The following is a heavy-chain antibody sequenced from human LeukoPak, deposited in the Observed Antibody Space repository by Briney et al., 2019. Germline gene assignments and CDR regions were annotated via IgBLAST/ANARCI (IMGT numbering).Heavy chain of an antibody. Sequence: PGGSLTLSCAASGFTFSSYAMSWLRQAPGKGLEWVSAISGSGGSTYYADSVKGRFTISRDNSKNTLYLQMNSLRAEDTAVYYCAKDLSSYYRYYFDYWGQGTLVTVSS. J-gene: IGHJ4*02. CDR3: AKDLSSYYRYYFDY. CDR2: ISGSGGST. CDR1: GFTFSSYA. V-gene: IGHV3-23*01. D-gene: IGHD3-10*01.